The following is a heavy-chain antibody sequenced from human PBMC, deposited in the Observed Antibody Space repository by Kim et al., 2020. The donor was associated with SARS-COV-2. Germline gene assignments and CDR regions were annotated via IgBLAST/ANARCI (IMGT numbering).Heavy chain of an antibody. Sequence: GGSLRLSCAASGFTFDDYAMHWVRQAPGKGLEWVSGISWNSGSIGYADSVKGRFTISRDNAKNSLYLQMNSLRAEDTALYYCAKDVRSGGNSGVGTFDYWGQGTLVTVSS. D-gene: IGHD2-21*02. J-gene: IGHJ4*02. V-gene: IGHV3-9*01. CDR2: ISWNSGSI. CDR1: GFTFDDYA. CDR3: AKDVRSGGNSGVGTFDY.